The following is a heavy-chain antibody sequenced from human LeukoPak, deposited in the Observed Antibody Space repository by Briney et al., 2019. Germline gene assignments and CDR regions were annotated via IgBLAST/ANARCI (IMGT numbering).Heavy chain of an antibody. CDR2: INPSGGST. D-gene: IGHD1-26*01. CDR3: ARDRLVGATSVYYYYGMDV. Sequence: ASVKVSCKASGGTFSSYSISWVRQAPGQGLEWMGIINPSGGSTSYAQKFQGRVTMTRDTSTSTVYMELSSLRSEDTAVYYCARDRLVGATSVYYYYGMDVWGQGTTVTVSS. V-gene: IGHV1-46*01. CDR1: GGTFSSYS. J-gene: IGHJ6*02.